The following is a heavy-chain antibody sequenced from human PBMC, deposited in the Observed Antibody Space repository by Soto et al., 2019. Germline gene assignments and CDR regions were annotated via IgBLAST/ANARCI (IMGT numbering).Heavy chain of an antibody. Sequence: QVQLVESGGGVVQPGRSLRLSCAASGFTFSRYGMHWVRQAPGKGLEWVAAVWYDGSNEYYGDSVKGRFIITRDNSKNTLYWQINSLRAEDTAGYYCAREYQYDSYYRAVWGQGATVTFSS. CDR3: AREYQYDSYYRAV. CDR1: GFTFSRYG. D-gene: IGHD1-1*01. CDR2: VWYDGSNE. V-gene: IGHV3-33*01. J-gene: IGHJ6*03.